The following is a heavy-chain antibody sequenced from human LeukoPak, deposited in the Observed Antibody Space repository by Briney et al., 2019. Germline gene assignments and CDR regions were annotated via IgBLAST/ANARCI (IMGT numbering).Heavy chain of an antibody. CDR3: ARDRSLALITGIEDWFDP. Sequence: ASVKVSCKASGYTFTSYYMHWVRQAPGQGLEWMGIINPSGGSTSHAQKFQGRVTMTRDTSTSTVYMELSSLRSEDTAVYYCARDRSLALITGIEDWFDPWGQGTLVTVSS. CDR2: INPSGGST. D-gene: IGHD1-20*01. CDR1: GYTFTSYY. J-gene: IGHJ5*02. V-gene: IGHV1-46*03.